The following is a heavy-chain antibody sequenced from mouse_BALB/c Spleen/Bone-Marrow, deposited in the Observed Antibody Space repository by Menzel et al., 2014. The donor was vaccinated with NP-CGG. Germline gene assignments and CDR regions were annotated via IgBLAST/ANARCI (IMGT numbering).Heavy chain of an antibody. Sequence: EVQVVESGGGLVKPGGSLKLSCAASGFAFSRYDMSWVRQTPEKRLEWVAYITNGGDNTYYPDTVKGRFTISRDNAKNTLYLQMSSLKSEDTAMYYCVRHKSYYAMDYWGQGTSVTVSS. CDR3: VRHKSYYAMDY. V-gene: IGHV5-12-1*01. J-gene: IGHJ4*01. CDR1: GFAFSRYD. CDR2: ITNGGDNT.